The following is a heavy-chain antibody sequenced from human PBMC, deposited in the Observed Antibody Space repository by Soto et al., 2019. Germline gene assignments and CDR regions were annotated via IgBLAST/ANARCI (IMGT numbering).Heavy chain of an antibody. Sequence: PGGSLRLSCAASGFTFSSYWMSWVRQAPGKGLERVANIKQDGSEKYYVASVKGRFTISRDNAKNSLYLQMNSLRAEDTAVYYCARSAAAGRDYYGMDVWGQGTTVTVSS. CDR1: GFTFSSYW. CDR3: ARSAAAGRDYYGMDV. CDR2: IKQDGSEK. D-gene: IGHD6-13*01. V-gene: IGHV3-7*03. J-gene: IGHJ6*02.